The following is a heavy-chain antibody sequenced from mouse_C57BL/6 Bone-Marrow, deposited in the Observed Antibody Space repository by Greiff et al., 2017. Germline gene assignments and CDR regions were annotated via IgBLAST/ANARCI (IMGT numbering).Heavy chain of an antibody. Sequence: VQLQQPGPELVKPGASVKLSCKASGYTFTRSWMHWVTQRPGRGLEWLGRLDPLSGGTKYTEKFKSKATLTVDKPSSTAYMQLSSLTSEDSAVYYCARSDYGSSYVAMDYWGQGTSVTVSS. CDR2: LDPLSGGT. CDR3: ARSDYGSSYVAMDY. D-gene: IGHD1-1*01. V-gene: IGHV1-72*01. J-gene: IGHJ4*01. CDR1: GYTFTRSW.